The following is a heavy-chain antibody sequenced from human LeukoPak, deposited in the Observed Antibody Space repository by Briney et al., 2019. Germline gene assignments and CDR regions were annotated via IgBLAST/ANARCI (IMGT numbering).Heavy chain of an antibody. CDR1: GYTFTSYD. J-gene: IGHJ4*02. V-gene: IGHV1-8*01. CDR2: MNPNSGNT. D-gene: IGHD3-16*01. Sequence: ASVTVSCKASGYTFTSYDINWVRQAPVQGLEWMGWMNPNSGNTGYAQKFQGRVTMTRNTSISTAYMELSSLRSEDTAVYYCARGLGVGSLYNYWGQGTLVTVSS. CDR3: ARGLGVGSLYNY.